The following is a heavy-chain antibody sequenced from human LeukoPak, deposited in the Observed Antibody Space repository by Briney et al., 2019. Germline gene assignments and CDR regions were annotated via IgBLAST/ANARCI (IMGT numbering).Heavy chain of an antibody. CDR3: ARGRITMVREADY. CDR2: INHSGST. CDR1: GGSFSGYY. V-gene: IGHV4-34*01. J-gene: IGHJ4*02. Sequence: PSETLSLTCAVYGGSFSGYYWSWIRQPPGKGLEWIGEINHSGSTNYNPSLKSRVTISVDTSKNQFSLKLSSVTAADTAVYYCARGRITMVREADYWGQGTLVTVSS. D-gene: IGHD3-10*01.